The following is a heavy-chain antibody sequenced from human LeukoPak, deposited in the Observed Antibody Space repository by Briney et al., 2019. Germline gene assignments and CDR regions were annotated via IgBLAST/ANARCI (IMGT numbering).Heavy chain of an antibody. V-gene: IGHV3-64D*06. J-gene: IGHJ6*04. D-gene: IGHD2-2*01. CDR1: GFTFSSYA. CDR3: VKGHCSSTSCYYYYGMDV. CDR2: ISSKGGST. Sequence: GGSLRLSCSASGFTFSSYAMHWVRQAPGKGLEYVSAISSKGGSTYYADSVKGRFTISRDNSKNTLYLQMSSLRAEDTAVYYCVKGHCSSTSCYYYYGMDVWGKGTTVTVSS.